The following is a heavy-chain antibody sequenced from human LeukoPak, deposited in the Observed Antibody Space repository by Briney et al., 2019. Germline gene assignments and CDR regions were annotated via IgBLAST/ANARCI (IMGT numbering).Heavy chain of an antibody. CDR1: GFTFSSYT. CDR3: AKDWRPYSSGWSPYYFDS. Sequence: PGGSLRLSCAASGFTFSSYTMNWVRRAPGKGLEWVSAISDRGGSTYYADSVKGRFTVSRDNSKNTLYLQMNSLRADDTAVYYCAKDWRPYSSGWSPYYFDSWGQGTLVTVSS. V-gene: IGHV3-23*01. D-gene: IGHD6-19*01. J-gene: IGHJ4*02. CDR2: ISDRGGST.